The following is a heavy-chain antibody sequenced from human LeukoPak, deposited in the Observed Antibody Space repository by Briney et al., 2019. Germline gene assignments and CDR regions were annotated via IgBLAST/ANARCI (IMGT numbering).Heavy chain of an antibody. J-gene: IGHJ6*02. CDR1: GGSISSYY. Sequence: PSETLSLTCTVSGGSISSYYWSWIRQPAGKGLEWIGRIYTSGSTNYNPSLKSRVTMSVDTSKNQFSLKLSSVTAADTAVYYCARDRPDIVVVPAAPGDYYYYGMDVWGQGTTVTVSS. CDR2: IYTSGST. CDR3: ARDRPDIVVVPAAPGDYYYYGMDV. D-gene: IGHD2-2*01. V-gene: IGHV4-4*07.